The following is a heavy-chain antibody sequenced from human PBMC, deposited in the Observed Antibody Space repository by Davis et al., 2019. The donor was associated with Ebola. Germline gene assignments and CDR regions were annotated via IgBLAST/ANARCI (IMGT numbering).Heavy chain of an antibody. CDR3: ARVRDFWSGYYTD. CDR1: GGSISSGGYY. J-gene: IGHJ4*02. V-gene: IGHV4-61*08. Sequence: SETLSLTCTVSGGSISSGGYYWSWIRQPPGKGLEWIGYIYYSGSTNYNPSLKSRVTISVDTSKNQFSLKLSSVTAADTAVYYCARVRDFWSGYYTDWGQGTLVTVSS. D-gene: IGHD3-3*01. CDR2: IYYSGST.